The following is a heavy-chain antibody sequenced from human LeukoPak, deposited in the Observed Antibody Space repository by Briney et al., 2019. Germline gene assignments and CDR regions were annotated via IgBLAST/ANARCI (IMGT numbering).Heavy chain of an antibody. V-gene: IGHV1-2*02. CDR2: MNPNSGGT. J-gene: IGHJ4*02. Sequence: ASVKVSCKASGYTFTSYYMHWLRQAPAQGLEWVGWMNPNSGGTNNAQNFRGRVTMTRDTSISTAYMELSSLRSDDTAVYYCVRVGFCSGGLCPYYFDYWGQGTLVTVSS. CDR3: VRVGFCSGGLCPYYFDY. CDR1: GYTFTSYY. D-gene: IGHD2-15*01.